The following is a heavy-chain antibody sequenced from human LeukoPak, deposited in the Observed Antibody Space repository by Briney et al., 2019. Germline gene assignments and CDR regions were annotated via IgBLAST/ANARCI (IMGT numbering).Heavy chain of an antibody. V-gene: IGHV4-59*01. CDR1: GGSISSYY. Sequence: SETLSLTCTVSGGSISSYYWSWIRQPPGKGLEWIGYIYYGGSTNYNPSLKSRVTISVDTPKNQFSLKLSSVTAADTAVYYCARTPSRRGATDYWGQGTLVTVSS. CDR2: IYYGGST. D-gene: IGHD1-26*01. J-gene: IGHJ4*02. CDR3: ARTPSRRGATDY.